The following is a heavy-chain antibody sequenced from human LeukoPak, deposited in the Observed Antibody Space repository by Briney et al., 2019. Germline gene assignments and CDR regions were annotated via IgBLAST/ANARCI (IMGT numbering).Heavy chain of an antibody. Sequence: SETLSLTCTVSGVSISSYYWSWIRQPAGKGLEWIGRIYTSGSTNYNPSLKSRVTMSVDPSKNQFSLKLSSVTAADTAVYYCAREAAAGTGEYYGMDVWGQGTTVTVSS. CDR3: AREAAAGTGEYYGMDV. J-gene: IGHJ6*02. CDR1: GVSISSYY. V-gene: IGHV4-4*07. CDR2: IYTSGST. D-gene: IGHD6-13*01.